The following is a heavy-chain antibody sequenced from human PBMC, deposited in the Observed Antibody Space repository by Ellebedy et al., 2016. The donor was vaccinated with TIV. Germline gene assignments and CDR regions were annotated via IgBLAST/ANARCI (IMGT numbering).Heavy chain of an antibody. D-gene: IGHD2-15*01. CDR1: GYSFTDYW. CDR2: IYPGDSDT. J-gene: IGHJ3*02. Sequence: GGSLRLXXKGSGYSFTDYWIGWVRQMPGKGLEWMGIIYPGDSDTSYSPSFAGHVTFSADKSISTAYLQWSSLKASDTAMYYCARQKGVVVGPNGAYQLLAPQREAFDIWGQGTMVTVSS. CDR3: ARQKGVVVGPNGAYQLLAPQREAFDI. V-gene: IGHV5-51*01.